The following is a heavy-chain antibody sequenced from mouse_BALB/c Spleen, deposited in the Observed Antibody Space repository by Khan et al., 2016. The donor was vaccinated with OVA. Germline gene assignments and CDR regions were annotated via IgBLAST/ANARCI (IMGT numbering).Heavy chain of an antibody. J-gene: IGHJ2*01. CDR3: ARDRIDY. CDR2: INPSSGYT. Sequence: VELVESGAELAKPGASVKMSCKASGYTFSNYWIHWVKQRPGQGLEWIGYINPSSGYTYYNQTFNDKATLTTDKSSSTAYMQLSSLTSEDSAVYYGARDRIDYWGQGTTLTGPS. CDR1: GYTFSNYW. V-gene: IGHV1-7*01.